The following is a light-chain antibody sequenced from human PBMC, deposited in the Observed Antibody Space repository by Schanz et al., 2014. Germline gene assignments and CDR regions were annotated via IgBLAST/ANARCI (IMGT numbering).Light chain of an antibody. CDR3: QQYDNPRIT. Sequence: DIQMTQSPSSLSVSVGDRVTITCQASQDISEYLNWYQQKAGKAPKLLIYDASNLETGVPSRFSGSGSGTDFTFTISSLQPEDIATYYCQQYDNPRITFGQGTRLEIK. J-gene: IGKJ5*01. CDR2: DAS. CDR1: QDISEY. V-gene: IGKV1-33*01.